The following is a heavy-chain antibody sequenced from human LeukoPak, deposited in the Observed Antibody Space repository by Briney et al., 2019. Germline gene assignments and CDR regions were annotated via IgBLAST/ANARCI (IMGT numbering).Heavy chain of an antibody. CDR2: IVPMGDIT. Sequence: SVKVSCKASGGTFSTYATSWVRQAPGQGLEWMGRIVPMGDITNYAQRFQGRVTITADKFTRKAYMELSSLRSEDTALYYCARESVRNWLDPWGQGTLVTVAS. CDR3: ARESVRNWLDP. CDR1: GGTFSTYA. D-gene: IGHD3-3*01. V-gene: IGHV1-69*04. J-gene: IGHJ5*02.